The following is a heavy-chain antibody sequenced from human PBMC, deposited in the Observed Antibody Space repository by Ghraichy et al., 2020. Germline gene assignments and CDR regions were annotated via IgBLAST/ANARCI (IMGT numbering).Heavy chain of an antibody. J-gene: IGHJ4*02. CDR1: GYTFTGYY. Sequence: ASVKVSCKASGYTFTGYYMHWVRQAPGQGLEWMGWINPNSGGTNYAQKFQGRVTMTRDTSISTAYMELSRLRSDDTAVYYCAREMPIVVVPAAILGCWGQGTLVTVSS. CDR3: AREMPIVVVPAAILGC. CDR2: INPNSGGT. D-gene: IGHD2-2*01. V-gene: IGHV1-2*02.